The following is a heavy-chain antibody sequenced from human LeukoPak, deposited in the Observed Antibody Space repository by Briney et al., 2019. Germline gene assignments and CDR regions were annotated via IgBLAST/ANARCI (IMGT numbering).Heavy chain of an antibody. V-gene: IGHV4-39*07. Sequence: NASETLSLTCTVSGGSISSSSYYWGWIRQPPGKGLEWIGSIYYSGSTYYNPSLKSRVTISVDTSKNQFSLKLSSVTAADTAVYYCARAFIAVAASNAFDIWGQGTMVTVSS. D-gene: IGHD6-19*01. CDR1: GGSISSSSYY. J-gene: IGHJ3*02. CDR2: IYYSGST. CDR3: ARAFIAVAASNAFDI.